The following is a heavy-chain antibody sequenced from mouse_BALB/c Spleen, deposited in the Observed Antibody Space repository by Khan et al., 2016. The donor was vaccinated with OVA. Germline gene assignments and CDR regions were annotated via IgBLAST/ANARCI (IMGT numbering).Heavy chain of an antibody. CDR1: GYSFTGYF. J-gene: IGHJ2*01. V-gene: IGHV1-20*02. CDR2: INPHIGET. Sequence: VQLQQSGPELVRPGASVKISCKASGYSFTGYFMNWVMQSHGKSLEWIGRINPHIGETFYNQRFKDKATLTVDESSSTAHMELRSLASEDSAVYYCTRLYLSDFDYWGQGTTLTVPA. CDR3: TRLYLSDFDY. D-gene: IGHD2-1*01.